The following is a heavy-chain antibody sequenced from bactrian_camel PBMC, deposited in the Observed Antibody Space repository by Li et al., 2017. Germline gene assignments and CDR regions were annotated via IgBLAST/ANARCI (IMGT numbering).Heavy chain of an antibody. J-gene: IGHJ4*01. CDR1: RLAFSAYD. CDR2: INSGGGNT. CDR3: VTGQGAWVHPDSYKY. Sequence: QLVESGGGLVQPGGSLNLSCLASRLAFSAYDMSWVRQAPGKGLEWVSTINSGGGNTYYADAVKGRFTISRDNAQNTLYLQLNMLKPDDTAMHYCVTGQGAWVHPDSYKYWGQGTQVTVS. V-gene: IGHV3S40*01. D-gene: IGHD1*01.